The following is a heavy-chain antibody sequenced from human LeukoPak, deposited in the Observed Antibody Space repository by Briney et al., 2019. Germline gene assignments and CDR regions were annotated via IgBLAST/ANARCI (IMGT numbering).Heavy chain of an antibody. CDR1: DYNFPNHG. CDR2: ISGNNVNT. V-gene: IGHV1-18*01. Sequence: GASVRVSCKAFDYNFPNHGISWVRQAPGQGLEWMGWISGNNVNTNYAPELQGRVTMTRNTSISTAYMELSSLRSEDTAVYYCARTKAHITIFGVVHIATPIDYWGQGTLVTVSS. J-gene: IGHJ4*02. CDR3: ARTKAHITIFGVVHIATPIDY. D-gene: IGHD3-3*01.